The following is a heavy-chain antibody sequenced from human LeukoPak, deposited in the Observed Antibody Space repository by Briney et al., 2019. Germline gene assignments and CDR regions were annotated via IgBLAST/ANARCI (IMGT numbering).Heavy chain of an antibody. Sequence: ASVKVSCKVSGYTLTELSMHWVRQAPGKGLEWMGGFDPEDGETIYAQKFQGRVTMTEDTSTDTAYMELSSLRSEDTAVYYCATGPGLFTYHYDSSGYLQFGYWGQGTLVTVSS. CDR3: ATGPGLFTYHYDSSGYLQFGY. J-gene: IGHJ4*02. CDR1: GYTLTELS. D-gene: IGHD3-22*01. CDR2: FDPEDGET. V-gene: IGHV1-24*01.